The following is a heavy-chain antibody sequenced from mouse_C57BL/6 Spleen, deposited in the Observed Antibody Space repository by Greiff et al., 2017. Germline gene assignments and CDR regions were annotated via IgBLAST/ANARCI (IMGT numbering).Heavy chain of an antibody. CDR3: ARDSQIYFAMDY. J-gene: IGHJ4*01. Sequence: VQLQQSGPELVKPGASVKISCKASGYAFSSSWMNWVKQRPGKGLEWIGRIYPGDGDTNYNGKFKGKATLTADKSSSTAYMQLSSLTSEDSAVYFCARDSQIYFAMDYWGQGTSVTVSS. V-gene: IGHV1-82*01. CDR1: GYAFSSSW. D-gene: IGHD1-1*01. CDR2: IYPGDGDT.